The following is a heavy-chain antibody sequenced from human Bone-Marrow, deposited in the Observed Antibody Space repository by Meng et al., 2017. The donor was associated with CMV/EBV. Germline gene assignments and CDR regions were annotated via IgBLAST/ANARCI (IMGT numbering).Heavy chain of an antibody. J-gene: IGHJ4*02. CDR3: AVTYYYDSSGYYSFDY. CDR2: ISAYNGNT. V-gene: IGHV1-18*01. Sequence: VQLVLSGAEVKKPGASVKVSCKASGYTFTSYGISWVRQAPGQALEWMGWISAYNGNTNYAQKLQGRVTMTTDTSTSTAYMELRSLRSDDTAVYYCAVTYYYDSSGYYSFDYWGQGTLVTVSS. D-gene: IGHD3-22*01. CDR1: GYTFTSYG.